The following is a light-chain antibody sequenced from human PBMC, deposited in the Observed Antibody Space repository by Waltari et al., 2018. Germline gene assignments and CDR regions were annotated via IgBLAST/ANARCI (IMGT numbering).Light chain of an antibody. J-gene: IGKJ4*01. CDR2: GAS. CDR3: QQYDSLPLT. Sequence: EIVLTQSPGTLSVSPGERATLSCRASQSVRSNYLAWYQHKVGQAPRLLIYGASNRATGTPDRVSGSGSGTDFTLTITRLEPEDFAVYSCQQYDSLPLTFGGGTKVEIK. V-gene: IGKV3-20*01. CDR1: QSVRSNY.